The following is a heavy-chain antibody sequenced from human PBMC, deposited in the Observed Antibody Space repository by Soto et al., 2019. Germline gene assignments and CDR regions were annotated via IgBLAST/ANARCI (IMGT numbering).Heavy chain of an antibody. CDR1: GGSVTSDEDY. CDR2: ISNSGST. CDR3: ATESGSTYGYFDH. J-gene: IGHJ4*02. V-gene: IGHV4-30-4*01. D-gene: IGHD5-18*01. Sequence: KSSETLSLTCTVSGGSVTSDEDYWTWIRQSPGKGLEWIGHISNSGSTGYNPSLKTRLSMSVDRSKNQFTLRLTSVTAADTAVYFCATESGSTYGYFDHWGQGTQVTVSS.